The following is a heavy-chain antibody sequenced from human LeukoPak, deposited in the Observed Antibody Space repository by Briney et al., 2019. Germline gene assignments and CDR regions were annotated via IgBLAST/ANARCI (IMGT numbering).Heavy chain of an antibody. J-gene: IGHJ4*02. V-gene: IGHV4-59*01. CDR2: IYYSGST. CDR1: SGSISTYY. D-gene: IGHD3-22*01. CDR3: ARWLSGAVNFDV. Sequence: PSETLSLTCTVSSGSISTYYWSWIRQSPGKGLGWIGYIYYSGSTYYNPSLKSRVTISIDMSKKQFSLRLNSMTAADTAVYYCARWLSGAVNFDVWGPGTLVTVSS.